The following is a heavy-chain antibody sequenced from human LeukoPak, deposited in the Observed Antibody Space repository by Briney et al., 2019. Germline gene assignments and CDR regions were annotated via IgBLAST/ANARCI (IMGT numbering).Heavy chain of an antibody. CDR1: GYTFTGYY. V-gene: IGHV1-2*02. D-gene: IGHD6-19*01. Sequence: ASVKVSCKASGYTFTGYYMHWVRQAPGQGIEWMGWINPNSGGTSYAQKFQGRVTMTRDTSTSTVYMELSSLRSEDTAVYYCARAGVAVDYWGQGTPVTVSS. CDR3: ARAGVAVDY. J-gene: IGHJ4*02. CDR2: INPNSGGT.